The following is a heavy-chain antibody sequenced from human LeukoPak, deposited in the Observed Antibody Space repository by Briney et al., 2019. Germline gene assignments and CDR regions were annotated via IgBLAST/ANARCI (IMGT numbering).Heavy chain of an antibody. CDR3: ARGRYLDWLPYYFDY. D-gene: IGHD3-9*01. Sequence: GGSLRLSCAASGFIFSHYWMTWVRQAPGKGLEWVANINQDGGEKYYVDSVKGRFTISRDYAKNSVYLQMNSPRAEDTAVYFCARGRYLDWLPYYFDYWGQGTLVTVSS. CDR1: GFIFSHYW. J-gene: IGHJ4*02. CDR2: INQDGGEK. V-gene: IGHV3-7*01.